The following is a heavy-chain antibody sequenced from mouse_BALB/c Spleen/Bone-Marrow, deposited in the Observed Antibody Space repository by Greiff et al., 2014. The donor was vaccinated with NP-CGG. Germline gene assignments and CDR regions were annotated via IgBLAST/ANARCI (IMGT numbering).Heavy chain of an antibody. CDR2: INPDSSTI. V-gene: IGHV4-1*02. Sequence: SAAAVDFSRYWMSWVRQAPGKGLEWIGEINPDSSTINYTPSLKDKFIISRDNAKNTLYLQMSKVRSEDTALYYCVRQGYYGRSDYWGQGTTLTVSS. CDR3: VRQGYYGRSDY. J-gene: IGHJ2*01. CDR1: AVDFSRYW. D-gene: IGHD1-1*01.